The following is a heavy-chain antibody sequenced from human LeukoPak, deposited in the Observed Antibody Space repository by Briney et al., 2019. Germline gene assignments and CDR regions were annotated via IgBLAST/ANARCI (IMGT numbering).Heavy chain of an antibody. V-gene: IGHV4-61*01. J-gene: IGHJ4*02. CDR3: ARGPSPDY. Sequence: SETLSLTCTVSGGSVSSGSYYWSWIRQPPGKGLEWIGYIYYSGSTNYNPSLKSRVTISVDTSKNQFSLKLSSVTAADTAVYYCARGPSPDYWGQGTLVTVSS. CDR2: IYYSGST. CDR1: GGSVSSGSYY.